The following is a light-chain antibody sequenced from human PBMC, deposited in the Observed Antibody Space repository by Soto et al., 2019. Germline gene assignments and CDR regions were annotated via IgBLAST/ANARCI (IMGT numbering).Light chain of an antibody. CDR2: DVS. CDR1: SSDVGGYNY. J-gene: IGLJ3*02. CDR3: CSYAGSYAGV. V-gene: IGLV2-11*01. Sequence: QSALTQPRSVSGSPGQSVTISCTGTSSDVGGYNYVSWYQQHPGKPHQLMIYDVSKRPSGVPGRSSGSNAGNTALLIISGQQAEDEADYYCCSYAGSYAGVFGGGTKLTVL.